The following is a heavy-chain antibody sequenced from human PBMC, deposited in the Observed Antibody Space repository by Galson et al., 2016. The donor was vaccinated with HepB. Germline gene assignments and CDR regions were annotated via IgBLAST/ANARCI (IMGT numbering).Heavy chain of an antibody. V-gene: IGHV3-13*01. CDR3: AREVRKNGMDV. CDR2: IGSTGDT. D-gene: IGHD2-2*01. J-gene: IGHJ6*02. Sequence: SLRLSCAASGFTFSNYDMHWVRQVTGKGLEWVSAIGSTGDTYYLDSVKGRFTISRENAKNSFYLQMNSLRAGDTAVYYCAREVRKNGMDVWGLGTLVTVSS. CDR1: GFTFSNYD.